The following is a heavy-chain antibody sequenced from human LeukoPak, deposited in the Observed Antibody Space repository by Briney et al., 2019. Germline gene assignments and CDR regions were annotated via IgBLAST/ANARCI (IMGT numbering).Heavy chain of an antibody. Sequence: GGSLRLSCAASGFTFSSYSMNWVRQAPGERLEWVSSISSSSTYIYYADSVEGRFTISRDDAKNSLFLQMNSLRAEDTAVYYCARDEGGFDYWGQGTLVTVSS. CDR2: ISSSSTYI. J-gene: IGHJ4*02. CDR1: GFTFSSYS. CDR3: ARDEGGFDY. D-gene: IGHD3-16*01. V-gene: IGHV3-21*03.